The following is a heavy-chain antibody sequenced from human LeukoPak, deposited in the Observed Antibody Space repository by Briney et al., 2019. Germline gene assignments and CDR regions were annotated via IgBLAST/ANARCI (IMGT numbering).Heavy chain of an antibody. CDR2: INAGNGNT. D-gene: IGHD1-26*01. J-gene: IGHJ4*02. CDR3: ARSEVGAPFDY. Sequence: GASVKVSSKASGYTFTSYAMHWVRQAPGQRLEWMGWINAGNGNTKYSQKFQGRVTITRDTSASTAYMELSSLRSEDTAVYYCARSEVGAPFDYWGQGTLVTVSS. CDR1: GYTFTSYA. V-gene: IGHV1-3*01.